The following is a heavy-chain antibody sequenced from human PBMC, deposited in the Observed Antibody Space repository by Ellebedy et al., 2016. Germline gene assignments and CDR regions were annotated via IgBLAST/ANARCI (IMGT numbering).Heavy chain of an antibody. D-gene: IGHD1-1*01. CDR1: GFTFGSYA. V-gene: IGHV3-23*01. J-gene: IGHJ4*02. Sequence: GESLKISXAASGFTFGSYAMSWVRQAPGKGLEWVSVISGSGDITYYADPVRGRFTISRDNSKNTLYLQMNSLRAEDTAVYSCAKDGPPSGNPPNYIDYWGQGTLVTVSS. CDR2: ISGSGDIT. CDR3: AKDGPPSGNPPNYIDY.